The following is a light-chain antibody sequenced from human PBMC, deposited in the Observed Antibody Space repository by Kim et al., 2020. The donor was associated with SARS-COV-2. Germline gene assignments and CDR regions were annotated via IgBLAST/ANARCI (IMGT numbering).Light chain of an antibody. Sequence: GQRVTISFSGGSSNVGTNYVHWYQHLPGTAPKLLIYKDRQRPSGVPDRFSGSKSGTSASLAISGLQSEDEADYYCATWDDSLSGPVFGGGTKVTVL. CDR2: KDR. CDR1: SSNVGTNY. J-gene: IGLJ3*02. CDR3: ATWDDSLSGPV. V-gene: IGLV1-47*01.